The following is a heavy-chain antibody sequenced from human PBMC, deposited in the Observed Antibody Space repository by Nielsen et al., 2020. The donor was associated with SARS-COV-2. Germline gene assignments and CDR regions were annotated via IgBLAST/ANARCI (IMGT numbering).Heavy chain of an antibody. J-gene: IGHJ6*02. V-gene: IGHV3-30-3*01. CDR2: ISYDGSNK. Sequence: GGSLRLSCAASGFTFSSYAMHWVRQAPGKGLEWVAVISYDGSNKYYADSVKGRFTISRDNSKNTLYLQMNSLRAEDTAVYYCARDGGSSWNYYYYYYGMDVWGQGTTVTVSS. CDR1: GFTFSSYA. CDR3: ARDGGSSWNYYYYYYGMDV. D-gene: IGHD6-13*01.